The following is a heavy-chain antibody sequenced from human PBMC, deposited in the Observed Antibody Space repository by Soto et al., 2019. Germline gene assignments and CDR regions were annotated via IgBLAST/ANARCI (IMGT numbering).Heavy chain of an antibody. D-gene: IGHD1-26*01. CDR3: VTVNLVGAAYYFDY. Sequence: SETLSLTCTVSGGSIRNGDYYWGWIRQPPGKGLEWIGYVYYSGTTYSHPSLNSRVSISVDTSENQFSLRLTSVTAADTAVYYCVTVNLVGAAYYFDYWGPGTPVTVSS. CDR1: GGSIRNGDYY. V-gene: IGHV4-30-4*01. J-gene: IGHJ4*02. CDR2: VYYSGTT.